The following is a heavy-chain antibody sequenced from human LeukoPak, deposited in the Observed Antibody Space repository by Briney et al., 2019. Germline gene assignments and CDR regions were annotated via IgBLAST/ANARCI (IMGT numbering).Heavy chain of an antibody. J-gene: IGHJ4*02. V-gene: IGHV1-24*01. CDR3: ATSDLKRYYDFWSGRY. D-gene: IGHD3-3*01. CDR1: GYTLTELS. CDR2: FDPEDGET. Sequence: GASVKVSCKVSGYTLTELSMHWVRRAPGKGLEWMGGFDPEDGETIYAQKFQGRVTMTEDTSTDTAYMELSSLRSEDTAVYYCATSDLKRYYDFWSGRYWGQGTLVTVSS.